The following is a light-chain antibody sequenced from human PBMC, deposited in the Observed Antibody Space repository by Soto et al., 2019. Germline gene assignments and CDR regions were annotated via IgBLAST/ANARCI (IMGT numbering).Light chain of an antibody. CDR3: QQASSFPLT. Sequence: DLQMTPSSSSRSAFVGDRVTITCRASQVISSWSAWYQQKPGKAPKLLIYAASSLQSGVPSRFSGSESGTDFTLTISSLQPEDSATYYCQQASSFPLTFGGGPRW. J-gene: IGKJ4*01. CDR2: AAS. V-gene: IGKV1-12*01. CDR1: QVISSW.